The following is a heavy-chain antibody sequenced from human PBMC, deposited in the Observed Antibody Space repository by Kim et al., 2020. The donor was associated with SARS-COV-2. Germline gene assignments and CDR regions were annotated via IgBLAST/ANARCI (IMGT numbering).Heavy chain of an antibody. D-gene: IGHD6-13*01. V-gene: IGHV3-30-3*01. CDR3: AKDRSAVLGYHYGMDV. CDR2: ISNDGSNK. J-gene: IGHJ6*01. CDR1: GFTFSNYA. Sequence: GGSLRLSCAASGFTFSNYAMHWVRQAPGKGLEWVAVISNDGSNKYDADSVKGRFTISRDNSKNTLYLQMNRLRAEDTAVYYCAKDRSAVLGYHYGMDVWG.